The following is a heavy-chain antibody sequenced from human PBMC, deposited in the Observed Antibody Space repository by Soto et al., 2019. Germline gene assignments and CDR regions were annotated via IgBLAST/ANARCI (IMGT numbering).Heavy chain of an antibody. Sequence: QVQLQQWGAGLLKPSETLSLTCAVYGGSFSGYYWSWIRQPPGKGLEWIGEINHSGSTNYNPSLKSRVTISVDTSKNQSSLKLSSVTAADTAVYYCARGRKGSTVTTYYYYGMHVWGQGTTVTVSS. CDR2: INHSGST. J-gene: IGHJ6*02. D-gene: IGHD4-17*01. CDR1: GGSFSGYY. CDR3: ARGRKGSTVTTYYYYGMHV. V-gene: IGHV4-34*01.